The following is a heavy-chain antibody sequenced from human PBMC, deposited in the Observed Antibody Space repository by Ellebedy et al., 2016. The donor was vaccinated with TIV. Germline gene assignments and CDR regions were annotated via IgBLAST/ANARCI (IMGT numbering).Heavy chain of an antibody. CDR2: ISGSSGSA. CDR1: GFTFSSFA. D-gene: IGHD4-23*01. CDR3: AKDYGGNYHGAFDI. V-gene: IGHV3-23*01. Sequence: PGGSLRLSCAASGFTFSSFAMSWIRQAPGRGLEWVSSISGSSGSAYYADSVKGRFTISRDNSKNTLYLQMSGLRAEDTAVYYCAKDYGGNYHGAFDIWGQGTMVTVSS. J-gene: IGHJ3*02.